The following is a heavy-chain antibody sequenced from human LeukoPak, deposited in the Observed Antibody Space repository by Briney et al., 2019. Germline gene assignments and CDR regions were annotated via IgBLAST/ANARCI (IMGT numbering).Heavy chain of an antibody. D-gene: IGHD1-26*01. Sequence: PSETLSLTCTVSGGSISSYYWSWIRQPPGKGLEWIGYIYYSGSTNYNPSLKSRVTISVDTSKNQFSLKLSSVTAADTAVYYCARSGGIGGVWFDPWGQGTLVTVSS. CDR1: GGSISSYY. CDR3: ARSGGIGGVWFDP. CDR2: IYYSGST. J-gene: IGHJ5*02. V-gene: IGHV4-59*08.